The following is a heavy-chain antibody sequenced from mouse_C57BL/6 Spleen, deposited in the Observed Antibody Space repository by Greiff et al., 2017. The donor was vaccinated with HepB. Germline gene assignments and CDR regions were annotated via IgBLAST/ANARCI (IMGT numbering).Heavy chain of an antibody. CDR1: GYSITRNY. CDR2: ISYSGST. Sequence: VQLQQSGPGLAQPSPTLSLTCSAPGYSITRNYWNWVRKFPGKKLEYMGYISYSGSTYYKPSLKSRISITRDTSKNQYYLQLNSVTTEDTSTYYYARARNSLYSDVWGAGTTVTVSS. CDR3: ARARNSLYSDV. J-gene: IGHJ1*01. V-gene: IGHV3-8*01.